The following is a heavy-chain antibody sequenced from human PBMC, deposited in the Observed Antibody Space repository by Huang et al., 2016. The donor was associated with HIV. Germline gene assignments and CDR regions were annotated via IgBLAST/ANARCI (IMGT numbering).Heavy chain of an antibody. CDR2: VCYAGNT. V-gene: IGHV4-39*01. J-gene: IGHJ3*01. CDR3: ARLPFDYVWGTQRQTALDELDV. Sequence: QLQLQESGPGLVRPSETLSLTCSVSGGSVNSGYYYWGWIRQPPGKGLEWVASVCYAGNTVYSPALKSRVSMSVDTSKKRFSLNLSSVTAADTAVYFCARLPFDYVWGTQRQTALDELDVWGQGTMVTVSS. CDR1: GGSVNSGYYY. D-gene: IGHD3-16*01.